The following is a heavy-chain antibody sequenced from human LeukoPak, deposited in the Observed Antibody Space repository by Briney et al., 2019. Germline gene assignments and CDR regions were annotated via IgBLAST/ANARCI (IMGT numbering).Heavy chain of an antibody. V-gene: IGHV1-24*01. Sequence: ASVKVSCKVSGYTLTELSMHWVRQAPGKGLEWMGGFDPEDGETIYAQKFQGRVTMTEDTSTDTAYTELSSLRSEDTAVYYCATDLGSGWYFSVVYWGQGTLVTVSS. D-gene: IGHD6-19*01. CDR2: FDPEDGET. CDR1: GYTLTELS. CDR3: ATDLGSGWYFSVVY. J-gene: IGHJ4*02.